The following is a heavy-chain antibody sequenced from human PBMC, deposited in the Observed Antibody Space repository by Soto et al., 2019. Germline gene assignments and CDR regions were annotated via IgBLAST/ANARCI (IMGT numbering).Heavy chain of an antibody. J-gene: IGHJ4*02. CDR3: AREGYCSGGSCYYFDY. V-gene: IGHV1-69*13. CDR2: IIPIFGTA. Sequence: ASVKVSCKASGGTFSSYAISWVRQAPGQGLEWMGGIIPIFGTANYAQKFQGRVTITADESTSTAYMELSSLRSEDTAVYYCAREGYCSGGSCYYFDYWGQGTLVTVSS. CDR1: GGTFSSYA. D-gene: IGHD2-15*01.